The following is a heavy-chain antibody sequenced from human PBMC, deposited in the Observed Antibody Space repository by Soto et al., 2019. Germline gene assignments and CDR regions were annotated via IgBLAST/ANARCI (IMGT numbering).Heavy chain of an antibody. CDR1: WYTMSSYG. D-gene: IGHD3-22*01. CDR2: ISAYNGNT. CDR3: ARDMKWLFRAAFDI. V-gene: IGHV1-18*01. Sequence: SEKVAFKASWYTMSSYGISWVREAPGQGLEWMGWISAYNGNTNYAQKLQGRVTMTTDTSTSTAYMELRSLRSDDTPVYYRARDMKWLFRAAFDIWGQGTMVTVSS. J-gene: IGHJ3*02.